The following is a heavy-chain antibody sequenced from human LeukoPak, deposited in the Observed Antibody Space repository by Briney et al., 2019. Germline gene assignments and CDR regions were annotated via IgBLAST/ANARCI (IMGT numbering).Heavy chain of an antibody. D-gene: IGHD2-15*01. V-gene: IGHV5-51*01. Sequence: GESLKISCKGSGYSFTSYWIGWVRQMPGKGLEWVGIIYPGDSDTRYSPSFQGQVTISADKSITTAYLQWSSLKASDTAMYYCARHWSTYCSGGSCYHGVDVWGQGTTVTVSS. J-gene: IGHJ6*02. CDR2: IYPGDSDT. CDR1: GYSFTSYW. CDR3: ARHWSTYCSGGSCYHGVDV.